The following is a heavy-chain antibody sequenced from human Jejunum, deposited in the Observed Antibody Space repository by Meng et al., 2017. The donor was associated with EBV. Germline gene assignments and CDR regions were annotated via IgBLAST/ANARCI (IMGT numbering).Heavy chain of an antibody. CDR2: ISVDDADI. D-gene: IGHD2-8*01. V-gene: IGHV3-23*01. J-gene: IGHJ4*02. CDR3: ATGYCTTKNCRRDY. CDR1: GFTFSNYV. Sequence: EVQLLESGGGLVQPGGSLTVYCQASGFTFSNYVMSWVRQAPGKGLEWVSGISVDDADIHYADAVKGRFTTSRDNSKNTVYLQMTGLRAEDTAEYYCATGYCTTKNCRRDYWGQGTLVTVSS.